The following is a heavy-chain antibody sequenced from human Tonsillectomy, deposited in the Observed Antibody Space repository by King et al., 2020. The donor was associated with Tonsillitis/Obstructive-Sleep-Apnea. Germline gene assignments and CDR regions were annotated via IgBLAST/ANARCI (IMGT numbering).Heavy chain of an antibody. CDR1: GFTFSNYA. J-gene: IGHJ4*02. CDR3: ARDHILDF. V-gene: IGHV3-23*01. CDR2: LGGSRVTT. Sequence: EVQLLESGGGLVQPGGSLRLSCVASGFTFSNYALSWVRQAPGKGLEWVSGLGGSRVTTYYADSVKGRFAISRDDSRNTLYLQMNSLRAEETAVYYWARDHILDFWGQGTLVTVSS. D-gene: IGHD2-21*01.